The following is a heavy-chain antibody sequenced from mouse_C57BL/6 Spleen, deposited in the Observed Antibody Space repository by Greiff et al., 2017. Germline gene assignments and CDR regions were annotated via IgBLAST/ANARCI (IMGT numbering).Heavy chain of an antibody. Sequence: EVQLQESGPGLVKPSQSLSLTCSVTGYSITSGYYWNWIRQFPGNKLEWMGYISYDGSNNYNPSLKNRIPITRDTSKNQFFLKLNSVTTEDTATYYCARDPHYYYGRGYFDVWGTGTTVTVSS. J-gene: IGHJ1*03. D-gene: IGHD1-1*01. CDR1: GYSITSGYY. CDR3: ARDPHYYYGRGYFDV. V-gene: IGHV3-6*01. CDR2: ISYDGSN.